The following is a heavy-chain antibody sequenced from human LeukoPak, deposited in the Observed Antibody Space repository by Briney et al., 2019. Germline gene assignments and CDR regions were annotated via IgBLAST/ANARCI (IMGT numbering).Heavy chain of an antibody. CDR1: GFTFSSYE. Sequence: GGSLRLSCAASGFTFSSYEMNWVRQAPGKGLEWVSYISSSGSTIYYADSVKGRFTISRDNAKNSLYLQMNSLRAEDTADYYCARVRLQYSGYELDYWGQGTLVTVSS. CDR3: ARVRLQYSGYELDY. J-gene: IGHJ4*02. V-gene: IGHV3-48*03. CDR2: ISSSGSTI. D-gene: IGHD5-12*01.